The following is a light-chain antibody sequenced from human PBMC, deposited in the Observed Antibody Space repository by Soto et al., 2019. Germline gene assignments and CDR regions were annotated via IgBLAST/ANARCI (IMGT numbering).Light chain of an antibody. V-gene: IGLV2-14*01. CDR2: DVS. J-gene: IGLJ1*01. CDR3: SSYTSSSPLFV. CDR1: SSDVGGYNY. Sequence: QSVLTQPASVSGSPGQSITISCTGTSSDVGGYNYVSWYQQHPGKAPKLMIYDVSNRPSGVSNRFSGSKSGNTASLTISGLQAEDEADYHCSSYTSSSPLFVFGTGTKVTVL.